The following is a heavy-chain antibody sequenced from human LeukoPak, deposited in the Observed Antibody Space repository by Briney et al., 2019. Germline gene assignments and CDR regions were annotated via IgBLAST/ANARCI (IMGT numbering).Heavy chain of an antibody. CDR1: GGSFSDYY. D-gene: IGHD2-2*01. V-gene: IGHV4-34*01. Sequence: PSETLSLTCAVYGGSFSDYYWSWIRQPPGKGLEWIGEINHSGSTDYNPSLKSRVTISVDTSRNQFSLRLNSVTAADTALYYCARIGSHCSSTSCYGDYWGQGVLVTVSS. CDR3: ARIGSHCSSTSCYGDY. CDR2: INHSGST. J-gene: IGHJ4*02.